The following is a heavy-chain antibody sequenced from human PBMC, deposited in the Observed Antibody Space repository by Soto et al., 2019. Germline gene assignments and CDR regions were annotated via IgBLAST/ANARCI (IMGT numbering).Heavy chain of an antibody. V-gene: IGHV3-30-3*01. J-gene: IGHJ6*02. D-gene: IGHD3-3*01. CDR3: ARCGKDFWNAYYTDYYYGMDV. CDR1: GFTFSSYA. Sequence: GGSLRLSCAASGFTFSSYALHWVRQAPGKGLEWVAVISYDGSNKYYADSVKGRFTISRDNSKNTLYLQMNSLRAGDTAVYYCARCGKDFWNAYYTDYYYGMDVWGQGTTVTVSS. CDR2: ISYDGSNK.